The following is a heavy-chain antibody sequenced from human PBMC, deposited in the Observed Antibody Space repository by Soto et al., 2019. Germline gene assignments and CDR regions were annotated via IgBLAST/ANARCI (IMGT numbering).Heavy chain of an antibody. Sequence: SETLSLTCTVSGGSLSSGDYYWSWISQPPGKGLEWIGYIHHSGSTFYNPSLKSRVSISVDTSKNQFSLKLSSVTAADTAVYFCVRGVLSWGQGTLVTVSS. CDR2: IHHSGST. J-gene: IGHJ1*01. CDR3: VRGVLS. D-gene: IGHD3-10*01. CDR1: GGSLSSGDYY. V-gene: IGHV4-30-4*01.